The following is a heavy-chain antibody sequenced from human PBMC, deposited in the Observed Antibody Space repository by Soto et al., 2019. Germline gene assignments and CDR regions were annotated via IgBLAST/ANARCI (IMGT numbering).Heavy chain of an antibody. CDR1: GYTFTSYG. V-gene: IGHV1-18*01. D-gene: IGHD2-2*01. J-gene: IGHJ6*02. CDR3: ARDIGYCSSTSCYPMFGYYYYGMDV. CDR2: ISAYNGNT. Sequence: ASVKVSCKASGYTFTSYGISWVLQAPGQGLEWMGWISAYNGNTNYAQKLQGRVTMTTDTSTSTAYMELRSLRSDDTAVYYCARDIGYCSSTSCYPMFGYYYYGMDVWGQGTTVTVSS.